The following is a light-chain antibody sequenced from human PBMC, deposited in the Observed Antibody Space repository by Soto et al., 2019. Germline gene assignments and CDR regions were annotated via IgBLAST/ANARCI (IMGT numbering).Light chain of an antibody. Sequence: QSVLTQPASVSGSPGQSITISCTGTSTDFGGYNYVSWYQQHPGKAPKLMISDVSNRPSGVSIRFSGSKSGNTASLTISGLQAEDEADYYCNSYSSSTTLYLFGTGTKVTDL. J-gene: IGLJ1*01. CDR2: DVS. CDR3: NSYSSSTTLYL. CDR1: STDFGGYNY. V-gene: IGLV2-14*01.